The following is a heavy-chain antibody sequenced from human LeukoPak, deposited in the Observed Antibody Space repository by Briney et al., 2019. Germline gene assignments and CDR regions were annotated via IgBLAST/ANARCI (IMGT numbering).Heavy chain of an antibody. Sequence: PGRSLRLSCAASGFTFSSYSMNWVRQAPGKGLEWVSSISTTSDYIYYADSLKGRLTISRDNAKNSLYLQMNSLRAEDTAVYYCARGGVYSQGFDYWGQGTLVTVSS. V-gene: IGHV3-21*01. CDR2: ISTTSDYI. CDR3: ARGGVYSQGFDY. J-gene: IGHJ4*02. D-gene: IGHD5/OR15-5a*01. CDR1: GFTFSSYS.